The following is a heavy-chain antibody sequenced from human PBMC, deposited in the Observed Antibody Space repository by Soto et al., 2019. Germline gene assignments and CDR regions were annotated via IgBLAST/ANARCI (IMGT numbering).Heavy chain of an antibody. CDR3: ARHVTGTTNYYYYYMDV. CDR2: IYPGDSDT. V-gene: IGHV5-51*01. Sequence: GESLKISCKGSGYSFTSYWIGWVRQMPGKGLEWMGIIYPGDSDTRYSPSFQGQVTISADKSISTAYLQWSSLKALDTAMYYCARHVTGTTNYYYYYMDVWGKGTTVTVSS. D-gene: IGHD1-1*01. J-gene: IGHJ6*03. CDR1: GYSFTSYW.